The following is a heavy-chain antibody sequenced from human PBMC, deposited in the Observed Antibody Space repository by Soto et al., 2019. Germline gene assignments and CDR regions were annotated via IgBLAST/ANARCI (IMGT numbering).Heavy chain of an antibody. D-gene: IGHD3-10*01. V-gene: IGHV4-59*01. CDR1: GGSISSYY. Sequence: QVQLQESGPGLVKPSETLSLTCTVSGGSISSYYWSWIRQPPGKGLEWIGYLYHRGTTNYSPSLKSRAPISADMSKNQFSPKLSSVTAADTAVYYCARAIRRGGGFDYWGQGTLVTVSS. CDR3: ARAIRRGGGFDY. CDR2: LYHRGTT. J-gene: IGHJ4*02.